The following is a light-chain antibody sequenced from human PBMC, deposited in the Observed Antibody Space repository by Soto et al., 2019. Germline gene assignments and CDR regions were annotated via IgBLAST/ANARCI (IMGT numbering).Light chain of an antibody. Sequence: DIQVTQSPSSLSASVGDRVTITCRASQGFSNYLAWYQQRPGKVPKLLIYAAFTLQSGVPSRFSGSASGTDFTLTISSLQPEDVATYYCQHYYSAPHTFGGGTKVEIK. V-gene: IGKV1-27*01. J-gene: IGKJ4*01. CDR3: QHYYSAPHT. CDR1: QGFSNY. CDR2: AAF.